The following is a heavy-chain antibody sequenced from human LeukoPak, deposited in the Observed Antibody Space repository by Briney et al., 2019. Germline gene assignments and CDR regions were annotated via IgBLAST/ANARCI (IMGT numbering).Heavy chain of an antibody. D-gene: IGHD6-19*01. Sequence: GGSLRLSCAASGFTFSSYAMHWVRQAPGKGLEWVAVISYDGSNKYYADSVKGRFTISRDNSKNTLYLQMNSLRAEDTAVYYCARDVKRYSSGWRYYDMDVWGQGTTVTVSS. CDR3: ARDVKRYSSGWRYYDMDV. CDR2: ISYDGSNK. J-gene: IGHJ6*02. CDR1: GFTFSSYA. V-gene: IGHV3-30-3*01.